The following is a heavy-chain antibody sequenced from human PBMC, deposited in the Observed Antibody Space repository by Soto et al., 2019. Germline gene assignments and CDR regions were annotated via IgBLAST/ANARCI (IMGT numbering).Heavy chain of an antibody. CDR1: GGSITSYY. CDR3: ATGRVDFGSEY. CDR2: IYYNGNI. J-gene: IGHJ4*02. V-gene: IGHV4-59*01. Sequence: QVQLQESGPGLVKPLETLSLTCTVPGGSITSYYWSWVRQPPGKGLEWIGYIYYNGNINYNPSLKSRLTISLDTSKNQFSLRLSSVTAADTAVYYCATGRVDFGSEYWGQGTLVTVSS. D-gene: IGHD3-10*01.